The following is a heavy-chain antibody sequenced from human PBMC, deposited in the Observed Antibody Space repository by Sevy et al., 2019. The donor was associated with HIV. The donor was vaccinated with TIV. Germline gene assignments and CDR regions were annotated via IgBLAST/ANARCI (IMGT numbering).Heavy chain of an antibody. J-gene: IGHJ6*02. CDR2: ITWDGGSA. CDR3: AKDQFPDGLVLRDPPPLALDV. D-gene: IGHD3-10*01. Sequence: GGSPRLSCAASGFTFDDYAMHWVRQTPGKGLEWVSLITWDGGSAYYVDSVKGRFAISRDNSKNSLFLQMNSLSAEDTAFYYCAKDQFPDGLVLRDPPPLALDVWGQVTTVTVSS. CDR1: GFTFDDYA. V-gene: IGHV3-43D*03.